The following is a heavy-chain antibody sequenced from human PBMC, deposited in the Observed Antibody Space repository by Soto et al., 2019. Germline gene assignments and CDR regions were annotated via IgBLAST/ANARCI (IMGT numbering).Heavy chain of an antibody. J-gene: IGHJ4*02. V-gene: IGHV1-69*08. CDR2: IIPILGIA. CDR1: GGTFSSYT. CDR3: ARDSGSGWPTDY. Sequence: QVQLVQSGAEAKKPGSSVKVSCKASGGTFSSYTISWVRQAPGQGLEWMGRIIPILGIANYAQKFQGRVTITADKSTSTAYMELSSLRSEDTAVYYCARDSGSGWPTDYWGQGTLVTVSS. D-gene: IGHD6-19*01.